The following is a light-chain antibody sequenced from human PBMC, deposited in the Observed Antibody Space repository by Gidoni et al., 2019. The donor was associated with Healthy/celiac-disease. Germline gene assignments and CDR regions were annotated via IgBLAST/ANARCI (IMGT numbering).Light chain of an antibody. CDR1: QSVSSN. CDR2: GAS. J-gene: IGKJ5*01. CDR3: QQYNNWPPIT. V-gene: IGKV3-15*01. Sequence: EIVMTKSPATLSVSTGERATLSCRASQSVSSNLACYQQKTGQAPRLLIYGASTRATGIPARFSGSWSGTEFTLTISRLQSEDFAVYYCQQYNNWPPITFGQGTRLEIK.